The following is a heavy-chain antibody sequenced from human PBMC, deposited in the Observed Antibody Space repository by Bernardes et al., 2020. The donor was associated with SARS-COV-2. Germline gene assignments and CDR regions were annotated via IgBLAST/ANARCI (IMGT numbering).Heavy chain of an antibody. CDR1: GFTFSSDW. V-gene: IGHV3-74*01. CDR2: INGDGSST. J-gene: IGHJ6*02. CDR3: ARKYGHSYGMDV. D-gene: IGHD2-8*01. Sequence: GGSLRLSCAASGFTFSSDWMHWVRQAPGKGLMWVSRINGDGSSTSYADSVKGRFTISRDNAKNTLYLQMNSLRLDDTAVYYCARKYGHSYGMDVWGQGTTVNVSS.